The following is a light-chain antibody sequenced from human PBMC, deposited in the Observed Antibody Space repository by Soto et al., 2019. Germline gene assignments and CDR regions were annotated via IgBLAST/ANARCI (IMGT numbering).Light chain of an antibody. CDR3: AAWDDSLSGVE. V-gene: IGLV1-44*01. CDR2: SNN. J-gene: IGLJ2*01. CDR1: TSNIGSNT. Sequence: QSVLTQPPSASGTPGQRVTISCSGSTSNIGSNTVNWYQQVPGTAPRLLIYSNNQRPSGVPDRFSGSKSGTSASLAISGLQSEDEADYYCAAWDDSLSGVEFGGGTKLTVL.